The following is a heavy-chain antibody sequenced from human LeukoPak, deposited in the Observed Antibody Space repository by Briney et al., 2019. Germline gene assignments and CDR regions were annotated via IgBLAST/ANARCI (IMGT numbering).Heavy chain of an antibody. D-gene: IGHD3-3*01. CDR1: GGSISSYY. CDR3: ASLSTPHYDFWSGYYNSYYYYMDV. V-gene: IGHV4-4*09. CDR2: IYTSGST. Sequence: SETLSLTCTVSGGSISSYYWSWIRQPPGKGLEWIGYIYTSGSTNYNPSLKSRVTISVDTSKNQCSLKLSSVPAADTAVYYCASLSTPHYDFWSGYYNSYYYYMDVWGKGTTVTVSS. J-gene: IGHJ6*03.